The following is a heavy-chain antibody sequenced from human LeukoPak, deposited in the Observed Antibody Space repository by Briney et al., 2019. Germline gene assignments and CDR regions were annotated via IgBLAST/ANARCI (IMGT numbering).Heavy chain of an antibody. J-gene: IGHJ3*02. D-gene: IGHD5-12*01. CDR2: IRFDGSDK. Sequence: GGSLRLSCAASGFTFSSYEMNWVRQAPGKGLEWVAFIRFDGSDKKYADSVKGRFTISRDNSKNTLYLQMNSLRPEDTAVYFCSKEGMSGYGSLDPLDIWGQGTMVIVSS. CDR3: SKEGMSGYGSLDPLDI. CDR1: GFTFSSYE. V-gene: IGHV3-30*02.